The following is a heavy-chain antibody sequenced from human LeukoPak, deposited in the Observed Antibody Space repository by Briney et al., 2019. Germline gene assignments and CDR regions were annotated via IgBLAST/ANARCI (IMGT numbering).Heavy chain of an antibody. V-gene: IGHV3-74*01. D-gene: IGHD5-18*01. CDR3: ARDAGYSFAA. CDR2: IKSDGSRT. J-gene: IGHJ4*02. CDR1: GFTFRSSL. Sequence: GGSLRLSCAASGFTFRSSLMHWVRQVPGKGLVWVSHIKSDGSRTSYADSVKGRFTISRDNAKNTVYLQMNSLRAEDTAVYYCARDAGYSFAAWGQGTLVTVSS.